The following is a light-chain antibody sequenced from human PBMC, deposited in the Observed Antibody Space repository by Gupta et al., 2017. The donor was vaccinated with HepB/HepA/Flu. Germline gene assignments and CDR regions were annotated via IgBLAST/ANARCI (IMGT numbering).Light chain of an antibody. J-gene: IGKJ1*01. CDR2: AAS. CDR3: QQSNRSPQT. Sequence: DIQITQSTSFLSASVGERVTITCRPSHSVKSYLNWYQHKPGKAPKLLIYAASNLQSGVPSRFSGSGCGTDFTLAISSLQPEDFAVYYCQQSNRSPQTLGQGTKVEIK. V-gene: IGKV1-39*01. CDR1: HSVKSY.